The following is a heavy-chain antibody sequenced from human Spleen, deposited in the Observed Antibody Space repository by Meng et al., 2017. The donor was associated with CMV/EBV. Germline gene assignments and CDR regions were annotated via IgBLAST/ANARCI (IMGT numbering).Heavy chain of an antibody. D-gene: IGHD4-11*01. V-gene: IGHV4-59*01. CDR3: ARFATVTTTSLRGGYYYYYYGMDA. CDR1: GGSISSYY. CDR2: IYYSGST. Sequence: GSLRLSCTVSGGSISSYYWSWIRQPPGKGLEWIGYIYYSGSTNYNPSLKSRVTISVDTSKNQFSLKLSSVTAADTAVYYCARFATVTTTSLRGGYYYYYYGMDAWGQGTTVTVSS. J-gene: IGHJ6*02.